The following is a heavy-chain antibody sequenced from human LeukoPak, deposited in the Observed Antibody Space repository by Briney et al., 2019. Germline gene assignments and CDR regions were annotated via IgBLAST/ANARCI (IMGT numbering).Heavy chain of an antibody. Sequence: SVKVSCKASGGTFSSYAISWVRQAPGQGLEWMGGMIPIFGTANYAQKFQGRVTITADESTSTAYMELSSLRSEDTAVYYCARGGSGSYYIVPIYYFDYWGQGTLVTVSS. CDR1: GGTFSSYA. CDR2: MIPIFGTA. CDR3: ARGGSGSYYIVPIYYFDY. D-gene: IGHD3-10*01. V-gene: IGHV1-69*01. J-gene: IGHJ4*02.